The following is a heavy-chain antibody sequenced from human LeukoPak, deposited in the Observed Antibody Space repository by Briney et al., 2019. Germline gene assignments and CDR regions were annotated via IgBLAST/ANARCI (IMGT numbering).Heavy chain of an antibody. CDR1: GVTLRNYW. V-gene: IGHV3-74*01. Sequence: GGSLRLSCAASGVTLRNYWMYWVRQAPGKGLVCVARSNGDGSTTNYADSVKGRFIISRDNAKNTLYLQMNSLRAEDTAVYYCAKGQWLTWFDPWGQGTLVTVSS. D-gene: IGHD6-19*01. J-gene: IGHJ5*02. CDR2: SNGDGSTT. CDR3: AKGQWLTWFDP.